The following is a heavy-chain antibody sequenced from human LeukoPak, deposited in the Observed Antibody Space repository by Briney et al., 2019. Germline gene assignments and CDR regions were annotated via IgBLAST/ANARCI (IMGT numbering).Heavy chain of an antibody. CDR3: ARSESPPRT. CDR2: ISSSGSII. CDR1: GFTFSSYE. V-gene: IGHV3-48*03. D-gene: IGHD1-14*01. J-gene: IGHJ4*02. Sequence: PGGSLRLPCAASGFTFSSYEMNWVRQAPGKGLEWVSYISSSGSIIYYADSVKGRFTISRDNAKNSLYLQMNSLRAEDTAVYYCARSESPPRTRGQGTLVTVSS.